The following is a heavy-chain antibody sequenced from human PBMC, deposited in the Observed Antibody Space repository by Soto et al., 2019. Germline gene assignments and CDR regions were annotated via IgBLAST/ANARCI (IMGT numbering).Heavy chain of an antibody. Sequence: SETLSLTCTVSGGSISRGDYYWSWIRQPPGKGLEWIGYIYYSGSTYYNPSLKSRVTISVDTSKNQFSLKSTSVTAADTAVYYCARVFTLIPNWFAPWGQGTLVTVSS. CDR1: GGSISRGDYY. J-gene: IGHJ5*02. V-gene: IGHV4-30-4*01. D-gene: IGHD3-22*01. CDR3: ARVFTLIPNWFAP. CDR2: IYYSGST.